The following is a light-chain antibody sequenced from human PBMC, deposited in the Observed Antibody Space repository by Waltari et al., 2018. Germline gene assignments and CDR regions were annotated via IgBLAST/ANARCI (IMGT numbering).Light chain of an antibody. CDR2: NDN. V-gene: IGLV3-21*03. Sequence: SYVLPQPPSVSVAPGKTATIPCGGDHIGGKSVHWYQQKPGQAPVLVVYNDNDRPSGIPERFSGSNSGNTATLTISRVEVGDEADYYCQLWDIGSDHKVFGSGTKVIVL. J-gene: IGLJ1*01. CDR1: HIGGKS. CDR3: QLWDIGSDHKV.